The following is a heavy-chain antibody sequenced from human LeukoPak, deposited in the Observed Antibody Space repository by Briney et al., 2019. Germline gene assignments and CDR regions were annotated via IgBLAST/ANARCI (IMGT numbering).Heavy chain of an antibody. Sequence: GESLKISCKGSGYSFTSYWISWVRQMPGKGLEWMGRIDPSDSYANYSPSFQGHVTISADKSISTAYLQWSGLKASDTAMYYCARREQLEPGFDYWGQGTLVTVSS. CDR3: ARREQLEPGFDY. D-gene: IGHD6-13*01. J-gene: IGHJ4*02. CDR1: GYSFTSYW. V-gene: IGHV5-10-1*01. CDR2: IDPSDSYA.